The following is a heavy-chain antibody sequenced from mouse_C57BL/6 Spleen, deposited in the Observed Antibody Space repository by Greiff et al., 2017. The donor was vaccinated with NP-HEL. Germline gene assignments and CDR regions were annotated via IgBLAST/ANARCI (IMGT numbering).Heavy chain of an antibody. CDR1: GYAFSSSW. Sequence: QVQLQQSGPELVKPGASVKISCKASGYAFSSSWMNWVKQRPGKGLEWIGRIYPGDGDTNYNGKFKGKATLTADKSSSTAYMQLSSLTSEDSAVYFCARWKVGPYAMDYWGQGTSVTVSS. J-gene: IGHJ4*01. D-gene: IGHD4-1*01. V-gene: IGHV1-82*01. CDR2: IYPGDGDT. CDR3: ARWKVGPYAMDY.